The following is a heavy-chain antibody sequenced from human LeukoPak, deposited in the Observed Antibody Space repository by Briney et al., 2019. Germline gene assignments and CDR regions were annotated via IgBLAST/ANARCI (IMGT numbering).Heavy chain of an antibody. D-gene: IGHD3-9*01. CDR3: AGEIDWSPTYFYSYYMDV. Sequence: GGSLRLSCAASGFKFSDYYMSWVRQAPGKGLEWVSYISSSSCTIYLADSVKGRFTISRDNAKNSMYLQMSSVRVEDTGVYCCAGEIDWSPTYFYSYYMDVWGKGTTVTVSS. CDR2: ISSSSCTI. V-gene: IGHV3-11*04. J-gene: IGHJ6*03. CDR1: GFKFSDYY.